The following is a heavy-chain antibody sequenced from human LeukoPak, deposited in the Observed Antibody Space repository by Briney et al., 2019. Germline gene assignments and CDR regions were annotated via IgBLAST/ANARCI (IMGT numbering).Heavy chain of an antibody. D-gene: IGHD2-21*02. Sequence: GGSLKISCKGSGYSFTSYWIGWVRQMPGKGLEWMGIIYPGDSDTRYSPSFQGQVTISADKSISTAYLQWSSLKASDTAMYYCARPYCGGDCYSGYFQHWGQGTLVTVSS. CDR1: GYSFTSYW. J-gene: IGHJ1*01. CDR3: ARPYCGGDCYSGYFQH. CDR2: IYPGDSDT. V-gene: IGHV5-51*01.